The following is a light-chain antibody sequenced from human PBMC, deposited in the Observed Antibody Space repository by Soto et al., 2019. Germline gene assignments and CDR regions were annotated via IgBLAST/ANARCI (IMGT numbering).Light chain of an antibody. J-gene: IGKJ1*01. CDR3: LQHNSYPWT. V-gene: IGKV1-9*01. CDR1: QDISIS. CDR2: GAS. Sequence: IQLTQSPYSLSATVGDRVTITCRASQDISISLAWYQQKAGKAPKLLIYGASILQSGVPSGFSGSGSGTEFTLTISSLQPEDFATYYCLQHNSYPWTFGQGTKVDIK.